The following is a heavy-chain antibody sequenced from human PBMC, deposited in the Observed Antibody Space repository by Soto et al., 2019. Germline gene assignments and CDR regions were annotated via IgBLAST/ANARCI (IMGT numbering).Heavy chain of an antibody. CDR1: GFTFSSYA. Sequence: EVQLLESGGGLVQPGGSLRLSCAASGFTFSSYAMSWVRQAPGKGLEWVSSISGSAGSAYYADCVKGRLTISRDNSKNTLYVQRKSLRAEDTAVYYCAKRPPGDSGWHFDLWGRGTLVTVSS. D-gene: IGHD3-10*01. V-gene: IGHV3-23*01. J-gene: IGHJ2*01. CDR3: AKRPPGDSGWHFDL. CDR2: ISGSAGSA.